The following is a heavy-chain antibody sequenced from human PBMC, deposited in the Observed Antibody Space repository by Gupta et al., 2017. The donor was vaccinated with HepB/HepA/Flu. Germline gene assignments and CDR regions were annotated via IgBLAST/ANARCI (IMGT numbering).Heavy chain of an antibody. D-gene: IGHD6-6*01. J-gene: IGHJ6*02. CDR2: MNPNNDNT. CDR1: EYTFTGYD. CDR3: ARARLRRNGLDV. V-gene: IGHV1-8*01. Sequence: QVQLVQSGAEMKKPGASVKVSCKASEYTFTGYDIHWVRQATGQGLEWMGWMNPNNDNTGNAQKFQGRVTMTSNTSISTAYMELSSLRSEDTAVYYCARARLRRNGLDVWGQGTTVTVSS.